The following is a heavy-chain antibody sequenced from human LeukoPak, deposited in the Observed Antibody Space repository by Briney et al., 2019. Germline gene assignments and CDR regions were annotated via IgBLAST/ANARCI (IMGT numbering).Heavy chain of an antibody. J-gene: IGHJ4*02. V-gene: IGHV3-23*01. CDR3: ARDRSNGDYAFDY. D-gene: IGHD4-17*01. Sequence: QPGGSLGLSCAASGFTFSSYAMSWVRQAPGKGLEWVSGISGSGGSTYYADSVKGRFTISRDNSKNSLYLQMNSLRAEDTAVYYCARDRSNGDYAFDYWGQGALVTVSS. CDR1: GFTFSSYA. CDR2: ISGSGGST.